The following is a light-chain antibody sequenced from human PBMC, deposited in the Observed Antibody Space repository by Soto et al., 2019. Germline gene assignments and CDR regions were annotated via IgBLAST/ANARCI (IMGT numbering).Light chain of an antibody. V-gene: IGKV3-20*01. J-gene: IGKJ4*01. Sequence: VLTQSPGTLSLSPGDRATLSCRASLSVTANYLAWYQQKPGQAPRLLIYGASSRATGIPDRFSGSGSGTDFTLTITRVEPEDFAVYFCQQYGSSPLTFGGGTKVEIK. CDR3: QQYGSSPLT. CDR1: LSVTANY. CDR2: GAS.